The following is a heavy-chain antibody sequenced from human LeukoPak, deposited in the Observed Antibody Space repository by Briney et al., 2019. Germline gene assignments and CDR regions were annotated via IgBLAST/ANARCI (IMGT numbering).Heavy chain of an antibody. CDR1: GGSISSYY. V-gene: IGHV4-59*12. Sequence: PSETLSLTCTVSGGSISSYYWSWIRQPPGKGLEWIGYIYYSGSTYYNPSLKSRVTISVDTSKNQFSLKLSSVTAADTAVYYCASQRWTSGYDDGAYYFDYWGQGTLVTVSS. CDR3: ASQRWTSGYDDGAYYFDY. CDR2: IYYSGST. J-gene: IGHJ4*02. D-gene: IGHD5-12*01.